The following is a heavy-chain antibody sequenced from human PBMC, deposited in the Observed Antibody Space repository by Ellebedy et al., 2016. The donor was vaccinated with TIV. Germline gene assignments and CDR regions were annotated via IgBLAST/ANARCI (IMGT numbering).Heavy chain of an antibody. D-gene: IGHD3-16*02. Sequence: ASVKVSCKASGYTFNSNAINWVRQAPGQGPEWMGWINTYSGHPTYVQGFTGRFVFSLDTSVSTAYLQINSLKAEDTAVYYCARELTTSYPLSLYYWGQGTLVTVSS. CDR2: INTYSGHP. V-gene: IGHV7-4-1*02. CDR1: GYTFNSNA. J-gene: IGHJ4*02. CDR3: ARELTTSYPLSLYY.